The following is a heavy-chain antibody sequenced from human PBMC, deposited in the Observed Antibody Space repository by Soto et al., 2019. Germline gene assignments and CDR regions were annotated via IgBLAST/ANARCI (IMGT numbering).Heavy chain of an antibody. Sequence: SETLSLTCAVYGGSFSGYYWSWIRQPPGKGLEWIGEINHSGSTNYNPSLKSRVTISVDTSKNQFSLKLSSVTAADTAVYYCASMGGSGRDDPDYWGQGTLVTVSS. V-gene: IGHV4-34*01. CDR2: INHSGST. J-gene: IGHJ4*02. CDR1: GGSFSGYY. D-gene: IGHD2-15*01. CDR3: ASMGGSGRDDPDY.